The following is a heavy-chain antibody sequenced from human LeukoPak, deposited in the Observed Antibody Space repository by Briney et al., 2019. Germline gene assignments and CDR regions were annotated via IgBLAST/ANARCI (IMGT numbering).Heavy chain of an antibody. Sequence: SETLSLTSNVAGGSISSSSHYWGWIRQPPGKGLEWIGSLSYGGRTYYNPSLKSRVSMAVDTSKNQFFLNLSSVTAADTAVYYCARQVVSYFFDYWGQGTLVTVSS. CDR3: ARQVVSYFFDY. V-gene: IGHV4-39*01. J-gene: IGHJ4*02. D-gene: IGHD2-15*01. CDR1: GGSISSSSHY. CDR2: LSYGGRT.